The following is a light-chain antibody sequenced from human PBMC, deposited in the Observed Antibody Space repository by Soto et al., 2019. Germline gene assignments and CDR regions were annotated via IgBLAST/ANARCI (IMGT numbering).Light chain of an antibody. CDR1: QTISTY. CDR2: DAS. V-gene: IGKV1-39*01. J-gene: IGKJ2*01. CDR3: QQSDSNPYT. Sequence: DIQMTQSPSSLSASVGDRVTITCRASQTISTYLNWYQQKPGKAPRLLIYDASSLLSGVPSRVSGRGSGTDFTLNIASLQPEEFSTDYCQQSDSNPYTFGQGTNVEI.